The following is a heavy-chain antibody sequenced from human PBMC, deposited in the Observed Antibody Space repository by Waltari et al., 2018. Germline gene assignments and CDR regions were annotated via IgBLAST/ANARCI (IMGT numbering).Heavy chain of an antibody. CDR1: GFSFRSYG. D-gene: IGHD3-22*01. CDR2: VSGDGSIK. Sequence: VQLVESGGGVVQSGKSLRLSCAASGFSFRSYGMQWFRRAPGKGLEWVAVVSGDGSIKLYADALKGRFTISRDNSKNTLSLQMNNLTPEDTAVYYCVKELDSSGYLSFFDYWGQGTRVTVSS. CDR3: VKELDSSGYLSFFDY. J-gene: IGHJ4*02. V-gene: IGHV3-30*18.